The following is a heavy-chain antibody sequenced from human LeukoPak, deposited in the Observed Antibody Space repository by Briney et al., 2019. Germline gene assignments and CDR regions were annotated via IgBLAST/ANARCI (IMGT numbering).Heavy chain of an antibody. V-gene: IGHV1-2*06. CDR1: GYTFTGYY. J-gene: IGHJ3*02. D-gene: IGHD3-3*01. Sequence: ASVKVSCKASGYTFTGYYMHWVRQAPGQGLEWMGRINPNSGGTNYAQKLQGRVTMTTDTSTSTAYMELRSLRSDDTAVYYCARVLRFLEWLLARDAFDIWGQGTMVTVSS. CDR3: ARVLRFLEWLLARDAFDI. CDR2: INPNSGGT.